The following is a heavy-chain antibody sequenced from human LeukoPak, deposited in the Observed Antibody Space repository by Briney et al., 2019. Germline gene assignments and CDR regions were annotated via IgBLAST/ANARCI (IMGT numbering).Heavy chain of an antibody. CDR3: AKDPLRNSSSWPPFDY. D-gene: IGHD6-13*01. CDR2: IYSGGST. J-gene: IGHJ4*02. Sequence: GGSLRLSCAASGFTVSSNYMSWVRQAPGKGPEWVSVIYSGGSTYYADSVKGRFTISRDNSKNTLYLQMNSLRAEDTAVYYCAKDPLRNSSSWPPFDYWGQGTLVTVSS. V-gene: IGHV3-66*02. CDR1: GFTVSSNY.